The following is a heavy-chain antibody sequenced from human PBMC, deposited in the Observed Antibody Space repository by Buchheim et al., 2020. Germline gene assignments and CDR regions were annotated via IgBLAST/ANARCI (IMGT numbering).Heavy chain of an antibody. CDR1: GFTFSSYA. Sequence: EVQLLESGGGLVQPGGSLRLSCAAPGFTFSSYAMSWVRQAPGKGLEWASAISGSGGSTYYADSVKGRFTISRDNSKNTLYLQMNSLRAEDTAVYYCAKTAYDSSGYGNNWFDPWGQGTL. J-gene: IGHJ5*02. CDR3: AKTAYDSSGYGNNWFDP. D-gene: IGHD3-22*01. V-gene: IGHV3-23*01. CDR2: ISGSGGST.